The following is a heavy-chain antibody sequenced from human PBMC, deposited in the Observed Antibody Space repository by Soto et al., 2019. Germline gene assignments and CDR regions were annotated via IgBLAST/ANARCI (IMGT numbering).Heavy chain of an antibody. CDR1: GLTVSSNP. Sequence: EVQLVESGGGLVQPGGSLRLSCAVSGLTVSSNPISWVRQAPGKGLEWVSVIYTGGGTHYADSVKGRFTISRDNSKNTVNLQMSSLRPEDTAVYYCARDGSGHWGQGTLVTVSS. V-gene: IGHV3-66*01. CDR2: IYTGGGT. J-gene: IGHJ4*02. CDR3: ARDGSGH.